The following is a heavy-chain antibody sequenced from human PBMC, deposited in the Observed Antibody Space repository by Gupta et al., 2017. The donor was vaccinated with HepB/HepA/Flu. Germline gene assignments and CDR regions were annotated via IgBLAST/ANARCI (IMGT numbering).Heavy chain of an antibody. Sequence: QVQLVESGGGLVKPGGSLRLSCVASAFTFSDYYMTWVRQAPGAGLEWLSDMSDRGYIIHSAESVKGRFAISRDNDKNSLYLHLASLRAEDTAVYYCVRRNDFWSGYQNFDLWGQGTMVTVSS. V-gene: IGHV3-11*01. D-gene: IGHD3-3*01. CDR1: AFTFSDYY. CDR3: VRRNDFWSGYQNFDL. J-gene: IGHJ3*01. CDR2: MSDRGYII.